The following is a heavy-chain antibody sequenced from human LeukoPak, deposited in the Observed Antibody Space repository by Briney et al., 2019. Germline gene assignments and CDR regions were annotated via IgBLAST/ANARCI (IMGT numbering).Heavy chain of an antibody. CDR1: GFTFSSYG. CDR2: IWYDGGNK. V-gene: IGHV3-33*01. J-gene: IGHJ6*02. CDR3: ARDTSYYDFWRGYPHDGMDV. Sequence: GALRLSCAASGFTFSSYGMHWVRQAPGKGLEWVAVIWYDGGNKYYADSVKGRFTISRDNSKNTLYLQMNSLRAEDTAVYYCARDTSYYDFWRGYPHDGMDVWGQGTTVTVSS. D-gene: IGHD3-3*01.